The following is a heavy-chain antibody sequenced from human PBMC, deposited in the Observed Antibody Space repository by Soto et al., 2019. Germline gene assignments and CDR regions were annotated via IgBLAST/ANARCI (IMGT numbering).Heavy chain of an antibody. CDR3: ARGGGGADY. CDR2: ITRDGSEK. D-gene: IGHD2-15*01. V-gene: IGHV3-7*01. CDR1: GFTFSSYW. Sequence: EVQLVESGGGLVQPGESLRLSCAASGFTFSSYWMTWVRQAPGKGLEWVASITRDGSEKYYVDSVKGRVTISRDNAKNALYLQMNSLRAGDTAVYYCARGGGGADYWGRGTLVTVSS. J-gene: IGHJ4*02.